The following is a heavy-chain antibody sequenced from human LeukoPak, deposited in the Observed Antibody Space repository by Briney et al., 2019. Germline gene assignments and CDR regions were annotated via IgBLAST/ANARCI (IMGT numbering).Heavy chain of an antibody. D-gene: IGHD6-19*01. Sequence: GGSLRLSCAASGFTFSSYSMNWVRQAPGKGLEWVSSISSSSSYIYYADSVKGRFTISRDNAKNSLYLQMYSLRAEDTAVYYCARVRGGSSGRGGVLTHWYFDLWGRGTLVTVSS. CDR2: ISSSSSYI. CDR3: ARVRGGSSGRGGVLTHWYFDL. CDR1: GFTFSSYS. J-gene: IGHJ2*01. V-gene: IGHV3-21*01.